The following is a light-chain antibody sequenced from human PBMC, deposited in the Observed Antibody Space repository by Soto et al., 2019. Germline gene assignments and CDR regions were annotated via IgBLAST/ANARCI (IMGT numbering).Light chain of an antibody. V-gene: IGKV1-12*01. Sequence: IQMTQSPSSVSASVGDSVTITCRASQGVSDWVAWYQQKPGEAPKLLIYGSSSLLSGVPSRFSGTRSGTDFTLTISSLEPEDFAVYYCQQRSNRPTFGQGTKVDTK. CDR1: QGVSDW. CDR2: GSS. J-gene: IGKJ1*01. CDR3: QQRSNRPT.